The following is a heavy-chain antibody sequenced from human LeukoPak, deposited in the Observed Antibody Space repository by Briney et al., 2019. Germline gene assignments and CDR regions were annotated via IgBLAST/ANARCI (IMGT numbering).Heavy chain of an antibody. J-gene: IGHJ1*01. Sequence: GASVKVSCKASGYTFTGYYMHWVRQAPGQGLGWMGWINPNSGGTNYIQKFQGRVTMTRDTSISTAYMELSRLGSDDTAVYYCARSTTPNENEYFEHWGQGTLVTVSS. CDR2: INPNSGGT. CDR1: GYTFTGYY. V-gene: IGHV1-2*02. CDR3: ARSTTPNENEYFEH. D-gene: IGHD2/OR15-2a*01.